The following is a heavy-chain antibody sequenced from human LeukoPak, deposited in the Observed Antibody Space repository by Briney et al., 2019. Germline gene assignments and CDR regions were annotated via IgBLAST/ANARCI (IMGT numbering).Heavy chain of an antibody. Sequence: SETLSHTCTVSGASISSYFWHWIRHPAGKGLEWIGRVSSSGTTNYNPSLRSRVTMSLDTSEKQFTLKLNSVTAADTAVYYCARQETSSSYYGLDYWGQGTLVTVSS. J-gene: IGHJ4*02. CDR3: ARQETSSSYYGLDY. CDR2: VSSSGTT. CDR1: GASISSYF. V-gene: IGHV4-4*07. D-gene: IGHD6-13*01.